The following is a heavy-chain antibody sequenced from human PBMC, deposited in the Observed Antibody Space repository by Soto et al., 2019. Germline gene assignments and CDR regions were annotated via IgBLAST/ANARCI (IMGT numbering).Heavy chain of an antibody. J-gene: IGHJ4*02. Sequence: QLQLQESGPGLVKPSETLSLTCTVSGGSISSSSYYWGWIRQPPGKGLEWIGSIYYSGSTYYNPSLKSRVTISVDTSKNQFSLKLISVTAADTAVYYCARSQDIVLMVYARKGTLFDYWGQGTLVTVTS. D-gene: IGHD2-8*01. V-gene: IGHV4-39*01. CDR1: GGSISSSSYY. CDR3: ARSQDIVLMVYARKGTLFDY. CDR2: IYYSGST.